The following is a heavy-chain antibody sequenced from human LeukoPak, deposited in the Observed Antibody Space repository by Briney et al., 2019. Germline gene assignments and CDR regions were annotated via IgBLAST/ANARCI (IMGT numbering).Heavy chain of an antibody. CDR3: AGSITMVRGLFDY. D-gene: IGHD3-10*01. J-gene: IGHJ4*02. CDR1: GFTFSSYS. V-gene: IGHV3-21*01. Sequence: GGSLRLSCAASGFTFSSYSMNWVRRAPGKGLEWVSSISSSSSYIYYADSVKGRFTISRDNAKNSLYLQMNSLRAEDTAVYYCAGSITMVRGLFDYWGQGTLVTVSS. CDR2: ISSSSSYI.